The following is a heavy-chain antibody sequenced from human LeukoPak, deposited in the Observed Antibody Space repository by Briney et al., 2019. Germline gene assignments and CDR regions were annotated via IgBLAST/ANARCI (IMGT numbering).Heavy chain of an antibody. V-gene: IGHV3-11*06. D-gene: IGHD3/OR15-3a*01. Sequence: KSGGSLRLSCAASGFTFSDYYMSWIRQTPGKGLEWVSYISDSSGYKNYADSLKGRFTISRDNAKNSVYLQMNSLSAEDTAAYYCARQGLYVSSDFWTFQHWGQGTLVTVSS. CDR2: ISDSSGYK. CDR3: ARQGLYVSSDFWTFQH. J-gene: IGHJ1*01. CDR1: GFTFSDYY.